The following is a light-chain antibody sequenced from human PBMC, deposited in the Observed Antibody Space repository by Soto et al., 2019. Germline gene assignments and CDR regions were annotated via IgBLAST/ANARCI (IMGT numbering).Light chain of an antibody. CDR1: SGHSSYA. V-gene: IGLV4-69*01. CDR3: QTRATGVYVV. Sequence: QAVVTQSPSVSASLGASVKLTCTLSSGHSSYAIAWHQQQPEKGPRLLMNINSEGNHIKGDGIPDRFSGSSSGPERYLTISSLQSEDEADYYCQTRATGVYVVFGGGTKLTVL. J-gene: IGLJ2*01. CDR2: INSEGNH.